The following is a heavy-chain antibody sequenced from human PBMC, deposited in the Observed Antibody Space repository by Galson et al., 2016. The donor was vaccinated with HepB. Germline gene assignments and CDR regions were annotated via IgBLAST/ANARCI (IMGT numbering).Heavy chain of an antibody. J-gene: IGHJ4*02. CDR2: FYYSGNT. V-gene: IGHV4-30-4*01. Sequence: TLSLTCTVSGGSISSGDYYWSWIRQPPGKGLEWIGYFYYSGNTYYDPSLKSRVTISVDTSKNQFSLRLSSVTAADTAVYYCASSDLSGWYYFDNWGQGTLVTVSS. D-gene: IGHD6-19*01. CDR1: GGSISSGDYY. CDR3: ASSDLSGWYYFDN.